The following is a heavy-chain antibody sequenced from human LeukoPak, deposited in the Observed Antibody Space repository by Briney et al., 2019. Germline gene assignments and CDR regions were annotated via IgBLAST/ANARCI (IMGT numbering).Heavy chain of an antibody. Sequence: GGSLRLSCAASGFTFSSYGMHWVRQAPGKGLEWVAFIRYDGSNTYYADSVKGRFTISRDNSKNTLYLQMNSLRAEDTAVYYCANCEHEEWELLSFDYWGQGTLVTVSS. CDR2: IRYDGSNT. CDR3: ANCEHEEWELLSFDY. D-gene: IGHD1-26*01. CDR1: GFTFSSYG. J-gene: IGHJ4*02. V-gene: IGHV3-30*02.